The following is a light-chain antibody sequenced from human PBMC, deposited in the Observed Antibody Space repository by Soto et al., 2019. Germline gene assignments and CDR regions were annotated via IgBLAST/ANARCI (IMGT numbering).Light chain of an antibody. CDR3: LLYYGGAHLV. CDR2: TTD. CDR1: TGAVTSGNY. V-gene: IGLV7-43*01. J-gene: IGLJ3*02. Sequence: QAVVTQEPSLTVSPGGTVTLTCASSTGAVTSGNYPSWFQQKPGQAPRTLIYTTDDKHSWTPARFSGSLLGGKAALTLSGVQPEDGGDYYRLLYYGGAHLVFGGGTKLTVL.